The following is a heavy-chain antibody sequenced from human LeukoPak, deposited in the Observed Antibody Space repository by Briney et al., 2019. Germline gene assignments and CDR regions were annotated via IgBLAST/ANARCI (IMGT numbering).Heavy chain of an antibody. J-gene: IGHJ4*02. CDR1: GFTFRSYA. CDR3: ARGGSYSLAIGY. D-gene: IGHD1-26*01. Sequence: GGSLRLSCAASGFTFRSYAVNWVRQAPGKGLEWVSYISSSSSTIYYADSVKGRFTISRDNAKNSLYLQMNSLRAEDTAVYFCARGGSYSLAIGYWGQGTLVTVSS. CDR2: ISSSSSTI. V-gene: IGHV3-48*01.